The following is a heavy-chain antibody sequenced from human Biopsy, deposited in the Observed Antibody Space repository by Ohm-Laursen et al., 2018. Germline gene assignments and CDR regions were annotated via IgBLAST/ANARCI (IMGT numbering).Heavy chain of an antibody. CDR3: VRGRSMDA. CDR1: GFTFSSSW. J-gene: IGHJ6*02. V-gene: IGHV3-7*01. Sequence: SLRLSCAASGFTFSSSWMTWVRQAPGKRLEWVAMIKQDGSEDYYVDSVKGRFTISRDNAQKSLDLQLNSLRAEDTAVYYCVRGRSMDAWGQGTTVTVSS. CDR2: IKQDGSED.